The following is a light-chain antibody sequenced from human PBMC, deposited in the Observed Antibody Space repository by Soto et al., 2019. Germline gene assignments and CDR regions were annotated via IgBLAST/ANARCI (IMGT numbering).Light chain of an antibody. CDR3: QPRSNWPPVT. CDR1: QYVSRY. J-gene: IGKJ1*01. CDR2: DAS. V-gene: IGKV3-11*01. Sequence: EIVLTQSPATLSLSPGERATLSCRASQYVSRYLAWYQQKPGQAPRLLIYDASNRATGIPARFSGSGSGTDFTLSTSSLEPEDFAVYYCQPRSNWPPVTFGQGTKVESK.